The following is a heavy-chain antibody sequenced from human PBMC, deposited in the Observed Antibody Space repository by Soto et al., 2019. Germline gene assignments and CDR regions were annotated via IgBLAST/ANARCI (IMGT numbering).Heavy chain of an antibody. Sequence: GASVKVSWKASGYTFTSYGISWVRQAPGQGLEWMGWISAYNGNTNYAQKLQGRVTMTTDTSTSTAYMELRSLRSDDTAVYYCARGLLGCTNGVCHSEFAYWGQGTLVTVSS. CDR2: ISAYNGNT. V-gene: IGHV1-18*01. J-gene: IGHJ4*02. CDR3: ARGLLGCTNGVCHSEFAY. CDR1: GYTFTSYG. D-gene: IGHD2-8*01.